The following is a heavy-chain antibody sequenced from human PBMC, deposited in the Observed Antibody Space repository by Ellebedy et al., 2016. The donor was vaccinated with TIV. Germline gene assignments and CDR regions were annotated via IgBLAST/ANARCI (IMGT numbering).Heavy chain of an antibody. CDR3: ASELVGTTDFDY. Sequence: GESLKISCLGSGFTFSEYSIHWVRQAPGKGLEWVAVTSHDGNRKYYADSLQGRFTISRDNSKNTAYLQMNSLRGDDTAVYYCASELVGTTDFDYWGQGTLVTVSS. D-gene: IGHD1-26*01. J-gene: IGHJ4*02. CDR1: GFTFSEYS. V-gene: IGHV3-30*03. CDR2: TSHDGNRK.